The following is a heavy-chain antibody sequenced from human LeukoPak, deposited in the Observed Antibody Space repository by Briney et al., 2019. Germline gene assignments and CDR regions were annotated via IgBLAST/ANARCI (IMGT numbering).Heavy chain of an antibody. CDR1: GGSFSGYY. CDR3: ARPHYYDSSGYPY. V-gene: IGHV4-34*01. CDR2: INHSGST. J-gene: IGHJ4*02. Sequence: SETLSLTCAVYGGSFSGYYWSWIRQPPGKGLEWIGEINHSGSTNYNPSLKSRVTISVDTSKNQFSLKLSSVTAADTAVYYCARPHYYDSSGYPYGGQGTLVTVSS. D-gene: IGHD3-22*01.